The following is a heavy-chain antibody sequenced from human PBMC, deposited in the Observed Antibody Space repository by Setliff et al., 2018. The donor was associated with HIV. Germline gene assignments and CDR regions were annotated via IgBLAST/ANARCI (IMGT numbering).Heavy chain of an antibody. CDR3: AKGPPGLRYCSSTSCSSSGYFQH. J-gene: IGHJ1*01. D-gene: IGHD2-2*01. CDR1: GGSIRSYY. V-gene: IGHV4-4*08. Sequence: SETLSLTCTVSGGSIRSYYWSWMRQPPGKGLEWIGYVHTASGTTNYTPSLKSRATVSLDTSKNQFSLRLTSVTAADTAVYYCAKGPPGLRYCSSTSCSSSGYFQHWGQGTLVTVSS. CDR2: VHTASGTT.